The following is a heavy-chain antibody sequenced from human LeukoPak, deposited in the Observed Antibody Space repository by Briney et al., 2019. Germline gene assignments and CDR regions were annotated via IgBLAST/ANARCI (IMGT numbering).Heavy chain of an antibody. CDR3: ASPSSGYYGFFY. V-gene: IGHV1-8*01. CDR1: GYTFTSYD. J-gene: IGHJ4*02. CDR2: MNPNSGNT. D-gene: IGHD3-22*01. Sequence: ASVKVSCKASGYTFTSYDINWVRQATGQGLEWMGWMNPNSGNTGYAQKFQGRVTMTRNTSISTAYMELSSLRSEDTAVYYCASPSSGYYGFFYWGQGTLVTVSS.